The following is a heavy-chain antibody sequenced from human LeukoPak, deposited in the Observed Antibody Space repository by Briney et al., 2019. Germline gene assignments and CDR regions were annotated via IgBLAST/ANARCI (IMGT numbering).Heavy chain of an antibody. CDR1: GDSISSGDHY. V-gene: IGHV4-61*02. CDR2: IYASGRT. CDR3: ASGLRSTGRSGNYFDY. J-gene: IGHJ4*02. D-gene: IGHD4-17*01. Sequence: SETLSLTCTVSGDSISSGDHYWTWIRQPAGKGLEWIGRIYASGRTVHNPSLKSRITISSDPSKNHFSLELSSVTAADTAIYFCASGLRSTGRSGNYFDYWGPGTLVAVSS.